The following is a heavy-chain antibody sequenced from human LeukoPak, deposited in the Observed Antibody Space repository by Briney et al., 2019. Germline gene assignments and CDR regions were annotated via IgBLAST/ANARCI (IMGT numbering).Heavy chain of an antibody. D-gene: IGHD3-3*01. Sequence: HPGGSLRLSCAASGFTFSSYAMSWVRQAPGKGLEWVSGISGSGDNTYYADSVKGRFTISRDNAKNSLYLQMNSLRAEDTAVYYCARDGSGYYEDAFDIWGQGTMVTVSS. V-gene: IGHV3-23*01. J-gene: IGHJ3*02. CDR2: ISGSGDNT. CDR3: ARDGSGYYEDAFDI. CDR1: GFTFSSYA.